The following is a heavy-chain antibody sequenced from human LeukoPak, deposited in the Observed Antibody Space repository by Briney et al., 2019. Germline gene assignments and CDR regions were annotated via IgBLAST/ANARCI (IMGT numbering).Heavy chain of an antibody. CDR2: ISYGGSNK. J-gene: IGHJ3*02. CDR3: ARVTRPYYDSSGYYLTDLAFDI. V-gene: IGHV3-30-3*01. CDR1: GFTFSSYA. Sequence: GRSLRLSCAASGFTFSSYAMHWVRQAPGKGLEWVAVISYGGSNKYYADSVKGRFTISRDNSKNTLYLQMNSLRAEDTAVYYCARVTRPYYDSSGYYLTDLAFDIWGQGTMVTVSS. D-gene: IGHD3-22*01.